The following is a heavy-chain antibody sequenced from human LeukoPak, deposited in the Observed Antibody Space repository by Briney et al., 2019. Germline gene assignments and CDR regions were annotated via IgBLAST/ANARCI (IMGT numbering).Heavy chain of an antibody. Sequence: SETLSLTCIVSGGSISNFYWSWIRQPPGKGLEYLGYVYSSGSTNYNPSLKSRVTISVDTSKNQFSLKLSSVTAADTAVYYCARATREYYDFWSGHTGPSYYYYMDVWGKGTTVTVSS. J-gene: IGHJ6*03. CDR1: GGSISNFY. CDR3: ARATREYYDFWSGHTGPSYYYYMDV. V-gene: IGHV4-59*12. CDR2: VYSSGST. D-gene: IGHD3-3*01.